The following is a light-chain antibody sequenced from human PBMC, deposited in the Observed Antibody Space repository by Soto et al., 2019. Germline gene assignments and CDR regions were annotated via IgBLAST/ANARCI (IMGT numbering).Light chain of an antibody. V-gene: IGLV2-14*01. CDR3: SSYTSSSTPPYV. Sequence: QSELTQPASVSGSPGQSITISCTGTSSDVGGYNYVSWYQQHPGKAPKLMIYDVSNRPSGVSNRFSGSKSGNTASLTISGLQAEDEADYYCSSYTSSSTPPYVFGTGTKVTVL. J-gene: IGLJ1*01. CDR2: DVS. CDR1: SSDVGGYNY.